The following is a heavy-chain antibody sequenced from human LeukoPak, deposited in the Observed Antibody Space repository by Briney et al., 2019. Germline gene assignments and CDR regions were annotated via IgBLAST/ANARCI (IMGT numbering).Heavy chain of an antibody. CDR2: ISSDGSDT. D-gene: IGHD4/OR15-4a*01. CDR3: VRARDLGRANWFDP. V-gene: IGHV3-74*03. CDR1: GFNFRSYW. Sequence: GGSLRLSCAASGFNFRSYWMHWVRQAPGKGLVWVSRISSDGSDTKYADSVKGRFTISRDNAKDTLHLQMSGLRAEDTAVYYCVRARDLGRANWFDPWGQGTLVTVSS. J-gene: IGHJ5*02.